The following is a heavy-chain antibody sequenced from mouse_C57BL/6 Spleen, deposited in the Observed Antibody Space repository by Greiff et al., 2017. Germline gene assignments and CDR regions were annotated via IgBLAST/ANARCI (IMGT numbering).Heavy chain of an antibody. Sequence: VKLMESGAELARPGASVKLSCKASGYTFTSYGISWVKQRTGQGLEWIGEIYPRSGNTYYNEKFKGKATLTADTSSSTAYMGLRSLTSEDSAVYFCARYGNYAMDDWGQGTSVTVSS. CDR3: ARYGNYAMDD. V-gene: IGHV1-81*01. J-gene: IGHJ4*01. CDR1: GYTFTSYG. CDR2: IYPRSGNT. D-gene: IGHD1-1*01.